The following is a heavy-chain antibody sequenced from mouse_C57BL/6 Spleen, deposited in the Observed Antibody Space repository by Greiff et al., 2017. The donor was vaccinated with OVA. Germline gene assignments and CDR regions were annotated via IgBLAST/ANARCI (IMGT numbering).Heavy chain of an antibody. CDR2: IWTGGGT. D-gene: IGHD2-1*01. V-gene: IGHV2-9-1*01. CDR1: GFSLTSYA. J-gene: IGHJ4*01. Sequence: VKVVESGPGLVAPSQSLSITCTVSGFSLTSYAISWVRQPPGKGLEWLGVIWTGGGTNYNSALKSRLSISKDNSKSQVFLKMNSLQTDDTARYYCARIYYGNFYAMDYWGQGTSVTVSS. CDR3: ARIYYGNFYAMDY.